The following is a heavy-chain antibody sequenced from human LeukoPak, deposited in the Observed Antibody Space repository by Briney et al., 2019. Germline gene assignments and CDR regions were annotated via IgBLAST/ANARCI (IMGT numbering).Heavy chain of an antibody. D-gene: IGHD1-1*01. CDR1: GYTFTAYY. J-gene: IGHJ4*02. Sequence: SVKVSCKASGYTFTAYYIHWVRRAPGQGLEWMGRIIPILGIANYAQKFQGRVTITADKSTSTAYMELSSLRSEDTAVYYCVRGLPNWKHDYWGQGTLVTVSS. CDR2: IIPILGIA. CDR3: VRGLPNWKHDY. V-gene: IGHV1-69*04.